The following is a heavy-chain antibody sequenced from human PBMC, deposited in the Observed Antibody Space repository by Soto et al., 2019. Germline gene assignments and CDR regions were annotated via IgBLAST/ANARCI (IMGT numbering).Heavy chain of an antibody. D-gene: IGHD4-4*01. Sequence: GGSLRLYCTASGFTFSDSWMTWVRQAPGKGLEWVARIKPDESEKKYADSVRGRFSISRDNAKNSMYLQMDSLRGEDTAVYYCVRGGSNYASWGQGTLVTVSS. V-gene: IGHV3-7*01. J-gene: IGHJ5*02. CDR3: VRGGSNYAS. CDR1: GFTFSDSW. CDR2: IKPDESEK.